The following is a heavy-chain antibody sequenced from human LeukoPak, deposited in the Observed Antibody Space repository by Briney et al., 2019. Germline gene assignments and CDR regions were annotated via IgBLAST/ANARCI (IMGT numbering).Heavy chain of an antibody. V-gene: IGHV3-23*01. Sequence: GGSLRLSCAASGSTFSSYAMSWVRQAPGKGLEWVSAISGSGGSTYYADSVKGRFTISRDNSKNTLYLQMNSLRAEDTAVYYCAIFRSGYYYGMDVWGQGTTVTVSS. CDR1: GSTFSSYA. CDR3: AIFRSGYYYGMDV. CDR2: ISGSGGST. D-gene: IGHD3-9*01. J-gene: IGHJ6*02.